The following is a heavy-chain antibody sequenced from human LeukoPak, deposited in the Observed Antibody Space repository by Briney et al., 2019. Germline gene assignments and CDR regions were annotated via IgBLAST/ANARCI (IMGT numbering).Heavy chain of an antibody. CDR1: GFTFNAFG. CDR3: ARDQYDTWSRRGNFDS. J-gene: IGHJ4*02. Sequence: GGSLRLSCAASGFTFNAFGMNWVRQAPGKGLEWVSYIGTTSGAIYYADSVKGRFTISRDNTKNSLYLQMNSLRVEDTAVFYCARDQYDTWSRRGNFDSWGQGTLVIVSS. CDR2: IGTTSGAI. D-gene: IGHD3-3*01. V-gene: IGHV3-48*04.